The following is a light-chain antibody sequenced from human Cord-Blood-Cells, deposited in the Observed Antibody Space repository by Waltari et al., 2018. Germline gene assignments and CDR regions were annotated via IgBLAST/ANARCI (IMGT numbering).Light chain of an antibody. J-gene: IGKJ3*01. CDR1: QGISSY. Sequence: AIRMTKSPSSFSASTGDRVTITCRANQGISSYLAWYQQKPGKAPKLLIYAASTLQSGVPSRFSGRGSGTDFTLTISCLQSEDVANYYCQQYYSYPLTFGPGTKVDIK. CDR3: QQYYSYPLT. V-gene: IGKV1-8*01. CDR2: AAS.